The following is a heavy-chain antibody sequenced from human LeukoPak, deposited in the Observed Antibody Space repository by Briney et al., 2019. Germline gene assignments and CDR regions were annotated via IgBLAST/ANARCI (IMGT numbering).Heavy chain of an antibody. J-gene: IGHJ4*02. Sequence: PGGSLRLSCAASGFTFSTYAMSWVRQAPGKGLEWVSAISGSGGSTNYADSVKGRFTISRDNSKNTLYLQMNSLRAEDTAVYYCTVGTSGFYYFDYWGQGTLVTVSS. CDR1: GFTFSTYA. CDR2: ISGSGGST. V-gene: IGHV3-23*01. CDR3: TVGTSGFYYFDY. D-gene: IGHD5-12*01.